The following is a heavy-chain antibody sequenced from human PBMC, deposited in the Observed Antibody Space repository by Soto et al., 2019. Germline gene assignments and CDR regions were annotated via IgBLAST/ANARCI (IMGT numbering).Heavy chain of an antibody. CDR3: ARAPELYSSRRRFDP. CDR1: GYTLTSYG. J-gene: IGHJ5*02. CDR2: ISAYNGNT. V-gene: IGHV1-18*04. Sequence: AAVKVSCKASGYTLTSYGISWVRQAPGQGLEWMGWISAYNGNTNYAQKLQGRVTMTTYTSTSTAYMELRSLRSDDAAVYYCARAPELYSSRRRFDPWGQGTLVTVSS. D-gene: IGHD6-13*01.